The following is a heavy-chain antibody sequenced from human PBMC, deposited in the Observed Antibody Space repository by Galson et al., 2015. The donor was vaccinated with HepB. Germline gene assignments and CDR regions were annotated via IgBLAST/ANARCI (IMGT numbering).Heavy chain of an antibody. Sequence: RLSCAASGFTVSSNYMSWVRQAAGKGLEWVSVIYSGGSTYYADSVKGRYTISRDNSKNTRYLQMNSLRAEDTAVYYCAREDDAFDIWGQGTMVTVSS. CDR1: GFTVSSNY. CDR3: AREDDAFDI. V-gene: IGHV3-53*01. J-gene: IGHJ3*02. CDR2: IYSGGST.